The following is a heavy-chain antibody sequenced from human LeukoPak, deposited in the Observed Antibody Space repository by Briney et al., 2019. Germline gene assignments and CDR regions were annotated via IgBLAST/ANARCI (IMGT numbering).Heavy chain of an antibody. D-gene: IGHD6-13*01. CDR2: VTNNGGST. V-gene: IGHV3-23*01. J-gene: IGHJ3*02. CDR1: GFTFSDHY. Sequence: PGGSLRLSCAASGFTFSDHYMDWVRQAPGRGLEWVSVVTNNGGSTYYADSVKGRFTLSRDNSKNTLYLQMNSLRAEDTAVYYCAKLWSSSRGAFDIWGQGTMVTVSS. CDR3: AKLWSSSRGAFDI.